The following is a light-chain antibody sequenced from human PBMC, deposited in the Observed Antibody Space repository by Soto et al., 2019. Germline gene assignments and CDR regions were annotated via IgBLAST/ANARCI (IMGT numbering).Light chain of an antibody. J-gene: IGKJ1*01. Sequence: EIQMTQSPSSLSASVGDRVTITCRTSQSISIYLNWYQQIPGKAPKLLIYASSNLHTGVTSRFSGSASGTNITRTISSLQPEDSATYYCQQTYSNPRTFGQGTKVEIK. CDR1: QSISIY. CDR3: QQTYSNPRT. V-gene: IGKV1-39*01. CDR2: ASS.